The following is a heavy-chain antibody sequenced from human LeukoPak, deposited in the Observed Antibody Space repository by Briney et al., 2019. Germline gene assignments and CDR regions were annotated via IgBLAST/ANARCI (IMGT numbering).Heavy chain of an antibody. D-gene: IGHD5-12*01. V-gene: IGHV4-59*01. CDR3: ASHNIVATDYYYGMDV. J-gene: IGHJ6*04. CDR1: GGSISSYY. Sequence: SETLSLTCTVSGGSISSYYWSWIRQPPGKGLEWTGYIYYSGSTNYNPSLKSRVTISVDTSKNQFSLKLSSVTAADTAVYYCASHNIVATDYYYGMDVWGKGTTVTVSS. CDR2: IYYSGST.